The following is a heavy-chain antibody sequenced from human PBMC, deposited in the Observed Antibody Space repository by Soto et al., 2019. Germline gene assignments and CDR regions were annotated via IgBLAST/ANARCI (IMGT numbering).Heavy chain of an antibody. V-gene: IGHV4-4*02. D-gene: IGHD3-9*01. J-gene: IGHJ4*02. Sequence: SETLSLTCSVCGASIGTTNWWGWVRQSPGKGLEWIGEIHDSGSTKYNPSLKSRVTISLDKSKNQFSLNVSSVTAADTAVYYCARLKTYDILNKPEYWGQGSLVTVSS. CDR3: ARLKTYDILNKPEY. CDR2: IHDSGST. CDR1: GASIGTTNW.